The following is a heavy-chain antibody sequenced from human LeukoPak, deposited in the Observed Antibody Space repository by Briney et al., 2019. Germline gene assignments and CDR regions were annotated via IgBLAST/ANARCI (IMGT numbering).Heavy chain of an antibody. D-gene: IGHD2/OR15-2a*01. V-gene: IGHV1-2*02. J-gene: IGHJ3*02. CDR2: INPNSGGT. CDR1: GYTFTGYY. Sequence: ASVKVSCKASGYTFTGYYMHWVRQAPGQGLEWMGWINPNSGGTNYAQKFQSRVTMTRDTSISTAYMELSRLRSDDTAVYYCAREDGEYDAFDIWGQGTMVTVSS. CDR3: AREDGEYDAFDI.